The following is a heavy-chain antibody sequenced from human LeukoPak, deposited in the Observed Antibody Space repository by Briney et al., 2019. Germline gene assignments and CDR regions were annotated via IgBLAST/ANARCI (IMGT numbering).Heavy chain of an antibody. CDR2: IKHDGSEK. CDR3: ARARSEGRDAFDI. D-gene: IGHD2-15*01. Sequence: PGGSLRLSCAASGFTFSSYWMSWVRQAPGKGLEWVANIKHDGSEKYYVDSVKGRFTISRDNAKNSLYLQMNSLRAEDTAVYYCARARSEGRDAFDIWGQGTMVTVSS. V-gene: IGHV3-7*01. CDR1: GFTFSSYW. J-gene: IGHJ3*02.